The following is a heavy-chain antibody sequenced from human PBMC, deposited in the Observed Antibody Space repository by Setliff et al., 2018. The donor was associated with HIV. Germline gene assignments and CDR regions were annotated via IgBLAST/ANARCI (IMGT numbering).Heavy chain of an antibody. CDR2: INNDGRKT. V-gene: IGHV3-74*03. D-gene: IGHD1-1*01. J-gene: IGHJ3*02. Sequence: PGGSLRLSCAASGFTFSTYWMHWVRQAPGKGLVWVSHINNDGRKTTYADSVKGRFTVSRDNAKNTLYLQMNSLRVEDTALYFCAKDYGDGHNWGAFDIWGQGTMVTVSS. CDR1: GFTFSTYW. CDR3: AKDYGDGHNWGAFDI.